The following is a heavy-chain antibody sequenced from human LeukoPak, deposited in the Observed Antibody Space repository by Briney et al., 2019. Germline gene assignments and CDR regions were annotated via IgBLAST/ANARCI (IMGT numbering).Heavy chain of an antibody. CDR3: ARDRLDIVATKRGGAGGNWFET. J-gene: IGHJ5*02. Sequence: ASVKVSCKASGYTFTGYYMHWVRQAPGQGLAWMGWINPNSGGTNYAQKFQGRVTMTRDTSTSTAYLELSRLRSDDTAVYYCARDRLDIVATKRGGAGGNWFETCGQGTLVTVSS. D-gene: IGHD5-12*01. V-gene: IGHV1-2*02. CDR1: GYTFTGYY. CDR2: INPNSGGT.